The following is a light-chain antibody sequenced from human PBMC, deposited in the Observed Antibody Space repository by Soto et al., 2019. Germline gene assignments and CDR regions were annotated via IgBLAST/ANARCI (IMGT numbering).Light chain of an antibody. CDR1: QSVNSLY. CDR3: QYYSGSQT. CDR2: GAS. J-gene: IGKJ4*01. Sequence: IVLTQSPGTLSLSPGEGATLSCRASQSVNSLYFAWYQQKPGQAPRLLIYGASSRATGIPDRFSGSGSGTDFTLTISRLEPEDFAVYYCQYYSGSQTFGGGTKVGIK. V-gene: IGKV3-20*01.